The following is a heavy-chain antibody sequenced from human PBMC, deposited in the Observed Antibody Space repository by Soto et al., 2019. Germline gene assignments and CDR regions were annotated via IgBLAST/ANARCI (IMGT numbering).Heavy chain of an antibody. J-gene: IGHJ4*02. CDR3: ARGRGTISGYYPFFDY. Sequence: SETLSLTCTVSGGSISSGGYYWSWIRQHPGKGLEWIGYIYYSGSTYYNPSLKSRVTISVDTSKNQFSLKLSSVTAADTAVYYCARGRGTISGYYPFFDYWGQGTLVTVS. V-gene: IGHV4-31*03. CDR1: GGSISSGGYY. CDR2: IYYSGST. D-gene: IGHD3-22*01.